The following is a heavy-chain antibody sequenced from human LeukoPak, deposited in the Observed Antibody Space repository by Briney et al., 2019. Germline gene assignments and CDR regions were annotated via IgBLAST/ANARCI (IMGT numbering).Heavy chain of an antibody. CDR2: IYYSGST. CDR3: ARSPRSGYPTGTFDY. D-gene: IGHD3-3*01. CDR1: GGSISSSSYY. J-gene: IGHJ4*02. Sequence: PSETLSLTCTVSGGSISSSSYYWGWIRQPPGKGLEWIGSIYYSGSTYYNPSLKGRVTISVDTSKNQFSLKLSSVTAADTAVYYCARSPRSGYPTGTFDYWGQGTLVTVSS. V-gene: IGHV4-39*01.